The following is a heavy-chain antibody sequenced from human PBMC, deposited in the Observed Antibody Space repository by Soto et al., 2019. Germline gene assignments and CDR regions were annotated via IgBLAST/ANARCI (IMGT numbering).Heavy chain of an antibody. CDR1: GFSFGSYA. CDR3: ARWSYLDY. J-gene: IGHJ4*02. D-gene: IGHD3-3*01. CDR2: ISGSDGKT. Sequence: GGSLRLSCAPPGFSFGSYALSWVRQAPWKGLEWVSTISGSDGKTFYADSVKGRFSIYRDTTQSTLYLQMNSLRADDTAMYYCARWSYLDYWGQGTRVTASS. V-gene: IGHV3-23*01.